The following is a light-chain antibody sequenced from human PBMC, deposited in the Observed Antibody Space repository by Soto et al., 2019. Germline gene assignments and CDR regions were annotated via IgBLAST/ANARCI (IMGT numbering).Light chain of an antibody. J-gene: IGKJ3*01. Sequence: DIQMTQSPSSLSASVGDRVTITCQASQYISTYLNWYQHKSGKAPKLLIYDTSNLQAGVPSRFNGSGSGTDFTFTISSLQPEDIGTYYCQQYDNLFTFGPGTKVDIK. CDR2: DTS. CDR3: QQYDNLFT. V-gene: IGKV1-33*01. CDR1: QYISTY.